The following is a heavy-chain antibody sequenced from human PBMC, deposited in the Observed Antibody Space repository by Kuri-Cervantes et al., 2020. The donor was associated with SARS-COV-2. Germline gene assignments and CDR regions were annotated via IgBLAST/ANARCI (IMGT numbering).Heavy chain of an antibody. D-gene: IGHD3-3*01. CDR2: IYSGGSST. CDR1: GFTFSSYA. V-gene: IGHV3-23*03. Sequence: GSLRLSCAASGFTFSSYAMSWVRQAPGKGLEWVSVIYSGGSSTYYADSVKGRFTISRDNAKNSLYLQMNSLRAEDTAVYYCARDLSDVDYDFWSGYLYGMDVWGQGTTVTVSS. CDR3: ARDLSDVDYDFWSGYLYGMDV. J-gene: IGHJ6*02.